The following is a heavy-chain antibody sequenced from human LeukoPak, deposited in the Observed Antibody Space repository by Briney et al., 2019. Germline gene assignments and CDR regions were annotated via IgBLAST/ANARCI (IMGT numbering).Heavy chain of an antibody. Sequence: PSETLSLTCAVYGGSFSGSYWSWIRQPPGKGLEWIGEINHSGSTNYNPSLKSRVTISVDTSKNQFSLKLTSVTAADTAVFYCARKRGYYDVLTVNYNQNWSDPGAQGTLDTVS. D-gene: IGHD3-9*01. V-gene: IGHV4-34*01. CDR1: GGSFSGSY. CDR2: INHSGST. CDR3: ARKRGYYDVLTVNYNQNWSDP. J-gene: IGHJ5*02.